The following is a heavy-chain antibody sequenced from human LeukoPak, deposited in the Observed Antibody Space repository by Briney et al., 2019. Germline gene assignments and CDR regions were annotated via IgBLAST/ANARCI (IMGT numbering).Heavy chain of an antibody. CDR3: ARELAAGTMGFDY. V-gene: IGHV3-30*04. CDR2: ISYDGSNK. CDR1: GFTFSSYA. Sequence: GGSLRLSCAASGFTFSSYAMHWVRQAPGKGLEGVAVISYDGSNKYYADSVKGRFTISRDNSKNTLYLQMNSLRAEDTAVYYCARELAAGTMGFDYWGQGTLVTVSS. D-gene: IGHD6-19*01. J-gene: IGHJ4*02.